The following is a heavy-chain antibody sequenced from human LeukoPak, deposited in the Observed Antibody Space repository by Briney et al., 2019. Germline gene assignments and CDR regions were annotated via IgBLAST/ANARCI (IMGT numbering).Heavy chain of an antibody. D-gene: IGHD6-13*01. CDR3: ARGFSSSWYAVGY. J-gene: IGHJ4*02. Sequence: GGSLRLSCAASGFTFSSYGMHWVRQAPGKGLDWVAVIWYDGSNKYYADSVKGRFTISRDNSKNTLYLQMNSLRAEDTAVYYCARGFSSSWYAVGYWGQGTLVTVSS. CDR1: GFTFSSYG. V-gene: IGHV3-33*01. CDR2: IWYDGSNK.